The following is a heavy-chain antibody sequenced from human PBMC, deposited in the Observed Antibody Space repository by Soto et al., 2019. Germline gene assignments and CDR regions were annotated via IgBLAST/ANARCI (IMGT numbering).Heavy chain of an antibody. CDR3: AREDFWSFA. V-gene: IGHV3-74*01. J-gene: IGHJ5*02. CDR1: GFSLSRAW. D-gene: IGHD3-3*01. Sequence: EVQLAESGGGFVEPGGSLRLSCVVSGFSLSRAWMDWVRQVPGKGLVWVSRINKDATTTYAESVKGRFTISRDTAKNTLYLQMNSLRAEDTALYYCAREDFWSFAWGQGTLVTVSS. CDR2: INKDATT.